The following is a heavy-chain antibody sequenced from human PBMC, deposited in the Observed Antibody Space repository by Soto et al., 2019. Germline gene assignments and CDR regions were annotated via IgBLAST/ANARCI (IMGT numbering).Heavy chain of an antibody. J-gene: IGHJ6*02. D-gene: IGHD2-15*01. CDR3: ASLVVVAPYGMDV. CDR2: ISAYNGNT. Sequence: ASVKVSCKASGYTFTSYGISWVRQAPGQGLEWMGWISAYNGNTNYSQKFQGRVTITRDTSASTAYMELSSLRSEDTAVYYCASLVVVAPYGMDVWGQGTTVTVSS. V-gene: IGHV1-18*01. CDR1: GYTFTSYG.